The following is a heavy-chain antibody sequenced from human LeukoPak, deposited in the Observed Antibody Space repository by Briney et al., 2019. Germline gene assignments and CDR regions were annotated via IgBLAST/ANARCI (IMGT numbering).Heavy chain of an antibody. J-gene: IGHJ6*02. Sequence: KFGESLRISCQGSGYDFATYWIGWVRQMPGKGLEWMGKIYPGDSDTKYSPSFQGQVTISADKSLGSAYLQWSSLKSSDTAMYYCARLPQDYYYHGMDVWGQGTTVSVS. CDR3: ARLPQDYYYHGMDV. V-gene: IGHV5-51*01. CDR2: IYPGDSDT. CDR1: GYDFATYW.